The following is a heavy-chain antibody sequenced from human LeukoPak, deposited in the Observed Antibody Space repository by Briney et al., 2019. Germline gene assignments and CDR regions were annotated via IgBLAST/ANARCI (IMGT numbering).Heavy chain of an antibody. V-gene: IGHV1-69*13. Sequence: ASVKVSCKAPGGTFSSYAISWVRQAPGQGLEWMGGVTPMFGTANYAQKFQGRVTITADESTSTAYMELSSLRSEDTAVYYCVRDGSYYDNSGYYYLYWGQGTLVTVSS. J-gene: IGHJ4*02. CDR3: VRDGSYYDNSGYYYLY. D-gene: IGHD3-22*01. CDR1: GGTFSSYA. CDR2: VTPMFGTA.